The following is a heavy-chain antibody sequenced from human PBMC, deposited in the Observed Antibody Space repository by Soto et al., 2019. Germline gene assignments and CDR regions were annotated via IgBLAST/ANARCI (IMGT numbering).Heavy chain of an antibody. D-gene: IGHD3-22*01. CDR3: ARGDYYDSSGYLTREGSRDGFAP. J-gene: IGHJ5*02. CDR2: IIPIFGTA. CDR1: GGTFSSYA. Sequence: GASVKVSCKASGGTFSSYAISWVRQAPGQGLEWMGGIIPIFGTANYAQKFQGRVTITADESTSTAYMELSSLRSEDTAVYYCARGDYYDSSGYLTREGSRDGFAPWGQGTLVPVSS. V-gene: IGHV1-69*13.